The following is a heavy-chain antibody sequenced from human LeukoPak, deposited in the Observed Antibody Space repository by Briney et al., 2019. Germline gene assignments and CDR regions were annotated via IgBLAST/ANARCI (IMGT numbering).Heavy chain of an antibody. J-gene: IGHJ3*02. CDR1: GFTFSSYG. CDR3: AKGLRITMIVVVMDAFDI. CDR2: ISYDGSNK. V-gene: IGHV3-30*18. D-gene: IGHD3-22*01. Sequence: PGRSLRLSCAASGFTFSSYGMHWVRQAPGKGLEWVAVISYDGSNKYYADSVKGRFTISRDNSKNTLYLQMNSLRAEDTAVYYCAKGLRITMIVVVMDAFDIWGQGTMVTVSS.